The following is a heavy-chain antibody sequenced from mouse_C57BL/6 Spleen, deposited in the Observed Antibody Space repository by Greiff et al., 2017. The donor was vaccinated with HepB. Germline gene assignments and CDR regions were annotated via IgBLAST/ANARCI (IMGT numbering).Heavy chain of an antibody. CDR3: ARQVGSSPFAY. CDR1: GYTFTSYW. Sequence: QVQLQQPGAELVKPGASVKLSCKASGYTFTSYWMHWVKQRPGQGLEWIGMIHPNSGSTNYNEKFKSKATLTVDKSSSTAYMQLSSLTSEDSSVYYCARQVGSSPFAYWGQGTLVTVSA. D-gene: IGHD1-1*01. J-gene: IGHJ3*01. V-gene: IGHV1-64*01. CDR2: IHPNSGST.